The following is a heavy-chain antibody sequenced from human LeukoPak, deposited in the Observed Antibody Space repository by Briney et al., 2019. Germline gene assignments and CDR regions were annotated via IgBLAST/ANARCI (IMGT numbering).Heavy chain of an antibody. CDR3: ARRSATVTTDGYYFDY. CDR2: IYPGDSDT. J-gene: IGHJ4*02. CDR1: GYSFTSYW. D-gene: IGHD4-17*01. Sequence: GESLKISCKGSGYSFTSYWIAWVRQMPGKGLEWMGIIYPGDSDTRYSPSVQVQVTISVDKSISTAYLQWSSLKASDTAMYYCARRSATVTTDGYYFDYWGQGTLVTVSS. V-gene: IGHV5-51*01.